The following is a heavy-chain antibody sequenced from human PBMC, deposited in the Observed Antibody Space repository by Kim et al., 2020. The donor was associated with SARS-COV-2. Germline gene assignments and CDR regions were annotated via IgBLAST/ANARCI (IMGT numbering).Heavy chain of an antibody. J-gene: IGHJ4*02. Sequence: TYYADSVKVRLTISRDNAKNTLHLQMNSLRAEDTAVYYCAKDRAPGTFDYWGQGTLVTVSS. D-gene: IGHD6-13*01. V-gene: IGHV3-23*01. CDR3: AKDRAPGTFDY. CDR2: T.